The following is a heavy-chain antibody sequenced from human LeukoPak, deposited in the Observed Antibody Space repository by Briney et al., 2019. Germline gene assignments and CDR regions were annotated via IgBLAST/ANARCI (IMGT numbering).Heavy chain of an antibody. CDR3: AKAKGRIAAAGEYFDY. Sequence: PGGSLRLSCAASGFTFSSYTMSWVRQAPGKGLEWVSSISGSGGSTYYAASVKGRFTISRDNSKNTLYLQMNSLRAEDTAVYYCAKAKGRIAAAGEYFDYWGQGTLVTVSS. J-gene: IGHJ4*02. CDR2: ISGSGGST. CDR1: GFTFSSYT. V-gene: IGHV3-23*01. D-gene: IGHD6-13*01.